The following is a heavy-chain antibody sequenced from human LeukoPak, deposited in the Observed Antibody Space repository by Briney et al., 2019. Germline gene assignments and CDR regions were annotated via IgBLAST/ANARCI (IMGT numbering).Heavy chain of an antibody. CDR1: GYTFTGYY. CDR2: INPNSGGT. D-gene: IGHD6-19*01. CDR3: ARSFWYSSGSHFDY. Sequence: GASVKVSCKASGYTFTGYYMHWVRQAPGQGLEWMGWINPNSGGTNYAQKFQGRVAMTRDTSISTAYMELSRLRSDDTAVYYCARSFWYSSGSHFDYWGQGTLVTVSS. J-gene: IGHJ4*02. V-gene: IGHV1-2*02.